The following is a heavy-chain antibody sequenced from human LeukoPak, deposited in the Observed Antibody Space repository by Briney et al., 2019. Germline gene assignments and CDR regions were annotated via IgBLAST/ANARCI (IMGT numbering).Heavy chain of an antibody. CDR2: IYHSGST. D-gene: IGHD5-18*01. J-gene: IGHJ5*02. V-gene: IGHV4-38-2*02. CDR3: ARAKGYSYGA. CDR1: GYSISSGYY. Sequence: SETLSLTCTVSGYSISSGYYWGWIRQPPGKGLEWIGSIYHSGSTYYNPSLKSRVTISVDTSKNQFSLKLSSVTAADTAVYYCARAKGYSYGAWGQGTLVTVSS.